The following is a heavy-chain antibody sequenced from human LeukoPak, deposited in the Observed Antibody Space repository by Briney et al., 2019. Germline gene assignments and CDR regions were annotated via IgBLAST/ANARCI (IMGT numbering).Heavy chain of an antibody. Sequence: SETLSLTCTVSGGSISSSSYHWGWIRQPPGKGLEWIGSIYYSGTTYTYYNPSLKSRVTISIDTSKNQFSLKLSFVTAADTAVYYCARHTMVRGVLTWFDPWGQGTLVTVSS. D-gene: IGHD3-10*01. CDR2: IYYSGTTYT. CDR1: GGSISSSSYH. J-gene: IGHJ5*02. CDR3: ARHTMVRGVLTWFDP. V-gene: IGHV4-39*01.